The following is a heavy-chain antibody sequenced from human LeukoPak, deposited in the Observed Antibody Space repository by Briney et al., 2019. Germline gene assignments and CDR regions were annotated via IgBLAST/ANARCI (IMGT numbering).Heavy chain of an antibody. D-gene: IGHD5-24*01. CDR1: GFTVKDNF. CDR2: IYTGGST. J-gene: IGHJ2*01. Sequence: GGSLRLSCAASGFTVKDNFMSWVRQAPGKGLEWVSLIYTGGSTYYADSVKGRFTISRDNSKSTLYLQMNSLRAEDTAVYYCARDRGYWYFDLWGRGTLVTVSS. V-gene: IGHV3-53*01. CDR3: ARDRGYWYFDL.